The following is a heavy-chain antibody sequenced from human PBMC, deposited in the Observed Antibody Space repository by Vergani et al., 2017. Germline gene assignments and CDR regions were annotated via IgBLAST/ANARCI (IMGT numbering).Heavy chain of an antibody. D-gene: IGHD2-2*01. Sequence: EVQLLESGGGLVQPGGSLRLSCAASGFTFSSYAMSWVRQAPGKGLEWVSAISGSGGSTYYADSVKGRFTISRDNSKNTLYLQMNSLRAEDTAVYYCAKDIVVVPAATSYYYYGMDVWGQGTTVTVSS. CDR3: AKDIVVVPAATSYYYYGMDV. CDR2: ISGSGGST. CDR1: GFTFSSYA. V-gene: IGHV3-23*01. J-gene: IGHJ6*02.